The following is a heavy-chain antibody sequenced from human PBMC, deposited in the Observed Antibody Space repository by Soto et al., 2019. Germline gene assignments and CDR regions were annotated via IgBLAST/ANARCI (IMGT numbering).Heavy chain of an antibody. Sequence: GGSLRLSCADSGFTFTDYGMHWVRQAPGKGLEWVAVISYDGSNKNYADSVKGRFTISRDNSKNTLYLQMNSLRAEDTAVYYCSKDTYYHDSSGYYVFDYWGQGTLVTVSS. D-gene: IGHD3-22*01. CDR1: GFTFTDYG. CDR2: ISYDGSNK. J-gene: IGHJ4*02. V-gene: IGHV3-30*18. CDR3: SKDTYYHDSSGYYVFDY.